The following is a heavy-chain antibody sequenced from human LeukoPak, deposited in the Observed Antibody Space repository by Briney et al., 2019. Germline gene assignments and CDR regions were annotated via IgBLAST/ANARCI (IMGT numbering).Heavy chain of an antibody. CDR1: GFTFSSYA. J-gene: IGHJ5*02. CDR2: ISGSGAST. CDR3: ANRSLGYCSSTSCYEGGWFDP. Sequence: PGGSLRLSCAASGFTFSSYAMSWVRQAPGKGLEWVSAISGSGASTYYADSVKGRFTISRDNSKNTLYLQMNSLRAEDTAIYYCANRSLGYCSSTSCYEGGWFDPWGQGTLVTVSS. V-gene: IGHV3-23*01. D-gene: IGHD2-2*01.